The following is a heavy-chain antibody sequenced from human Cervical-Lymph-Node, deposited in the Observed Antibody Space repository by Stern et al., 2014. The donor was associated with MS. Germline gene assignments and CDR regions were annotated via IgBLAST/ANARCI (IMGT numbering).Heavy chain of an antibody. Sequence: VQLVQSGGGVVQPGTSLRLSCTVSGFTFSSYAFHWVRQAPGKGLAWVAVISAVGGNKYYAESVKGRITISRDKSKNTLYVEMNSLRVEDSAVYYCARRPKGGAIDHWGQGTLVIVSS. CDR3: ARRPKGGAIDH. CDR1: GFTFSSYA. J-gene: IGHJ4*02. D-gene: IGHD4/OR15-4a*01. CDR2: ISAVGGNK. V-gene: IGHV3-30-3*01.